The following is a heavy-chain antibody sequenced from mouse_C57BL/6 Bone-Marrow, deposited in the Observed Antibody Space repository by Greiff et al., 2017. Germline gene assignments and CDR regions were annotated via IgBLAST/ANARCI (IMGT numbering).Heavy chain of an antibody. V-gene: IGHV1-64*01. J-gene: IGHJ1*03. D-gene: IGHD2-3*01. CDR1: GYTFTSYW. CDR3: ARHGYYWGLYVEV. CDR2: IHPNSGST. Sequence: VQLQQPGAELVKPGASVKMSCKASGYTFTSYWMPWVKQRPGQGLEWIGMIHPNSGSTNYNERFKSKATLTVDKSSSTAYMQLSSLTSEDSAVYCGARHGYYWGLYVEVGGTGTTDTVSS.